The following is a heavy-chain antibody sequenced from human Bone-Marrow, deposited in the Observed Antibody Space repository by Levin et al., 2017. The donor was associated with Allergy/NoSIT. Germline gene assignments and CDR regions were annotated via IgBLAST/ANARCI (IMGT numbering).Heavy chain of an antibody. CDR1: GFTLNNYA. CDR2: ISGSGDST. D-gene: IGHD2-2*01. J-gene: IGHJ6*02. CDR3: AKRGGSATCCQSYYYYYGMDV. V-gene: IGHV3-23*01. Sequence: GESLKISCVASGFTLNNYAMTWVRQAPGKGLEWVSVISGSGDSTYYADSVKGRFTISRDNSKNTLYLQMNSLRAEDTAIYYCAKRGGSATCCQSYYYYYGMDVWGQGTTVTVSS.